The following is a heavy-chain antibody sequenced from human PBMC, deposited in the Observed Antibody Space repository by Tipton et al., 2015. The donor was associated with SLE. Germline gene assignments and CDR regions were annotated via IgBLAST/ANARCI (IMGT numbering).Heavy chain of an antibody. J-gene: IGHJ6*03. D-gene: IGHD6-13*01. CDR3: ARGGSSSWGYYMDV. CDR2: ISYHGLVD. CDR1: GFTFSTYA. Sequence: SLRLSCAASGFTFSTYAMHWVRQAPGKGLEWVAVISYHGLVDYYADSVKGRFTISRDNSKSTLYLQMESLRVDDTAVYSCARGGSSSWGYYMDVWGKGTKVTVSS. V-gene: IGHV3-30*04.